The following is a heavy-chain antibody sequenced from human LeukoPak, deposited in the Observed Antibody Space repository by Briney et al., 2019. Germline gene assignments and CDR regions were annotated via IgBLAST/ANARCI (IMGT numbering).Heavy chain of an antibody. V-gene: IGHV4-30-2*01. Sequence: SQTLSLTCTVSGGSISSGGYYWSWIRQPPGKGLEWIGYIYHSGSTYYNPSLKSRVTISVDRSKNQFSLKLSSVTAADTAVYYCARHMAAAGISVDAFDIWGQGTMVTVS. CDR3: ARHMAAAGISVDAFDI. CDR1: GGSISSGGYY. CDR2: IYHSGST. J-gene: IGHJ3*02. D-gene: IGHD6-13*01.